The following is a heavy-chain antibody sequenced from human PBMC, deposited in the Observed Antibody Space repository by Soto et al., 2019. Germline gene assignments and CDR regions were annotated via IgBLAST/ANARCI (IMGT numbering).Heavy chain of an antibody. J-gene: IGHJ4*02. V-gene: IGHV1-18*04. Sequence: QVQLVQSGAEVKKPGASVKVSCKASGYTFTSYGISWVRQAPGQGLEWMGWTSAYNGNTNYAQKLQGRVTMATAASTSTAHMELRSLRSDDTAVYYCARERIWFGEPKPFDYWGQGTLVTVSS. D-gene: IGHD3-10*01. CDR3: ARERIWFGEPKPFDY. CDR1: GYTFTSYG. CDR2: TSAYNGNT.